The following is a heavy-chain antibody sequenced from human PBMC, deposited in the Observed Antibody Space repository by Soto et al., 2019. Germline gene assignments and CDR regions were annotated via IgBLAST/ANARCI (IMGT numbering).Heavy chain of an antibody. CDR2: ISYDGSNK. D-gene: IGHD5-12*01. CDR3: AKDVIDGYNPGRGFDY. J-gene: IGHJ4*02. V-gene: IGHV3-30*18. Sequence: PGGSLRLSCAASGFTFSSYGMHWVRQAPGKGLEWVAVISYDGSNKYYADSVKGRFTISRDNSKNTLYLQMNSLRAEDTAVYYCAKDVIDGYNPGRGFDYWGQGTLVTVSS. CDR1: GFTFSSYG.